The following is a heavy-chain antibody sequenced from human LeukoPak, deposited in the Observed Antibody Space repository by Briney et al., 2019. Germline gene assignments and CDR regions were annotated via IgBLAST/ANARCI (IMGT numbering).Heavy chain of an antibody. V-gene: IGHV3-9*01. CDR3: AKGLKGVKFDY. CDR1: GFTFDDYA. Sequence: GRSLRLSCAASGFTFDDYAMHWVRQAPGKGLEWVSGISWNSGSIGNADSVKGRFTISRDNAKNSLYLQMNSLRAEDTALYYCAKGLKGVKFDYWGQGTLVTVSS. D-gene: IGHD2-21*01. CDR2: ISWNSGSI. J-gene: IGHJ4*02.